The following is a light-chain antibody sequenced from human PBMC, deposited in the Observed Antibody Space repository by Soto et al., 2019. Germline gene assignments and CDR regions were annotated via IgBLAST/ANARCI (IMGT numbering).Light chain of an antibody. J-gene: IGKJ2*01. CDR2: DAS. Sequence: EIVLTQSPATLSLSPGERATLSCRASQSVSSYLAWYQQKPGQAPRLLIYDASNRATGIPARFSGGGSGTAFTLPISSIEPEDFAVYYCQQRFNWPRFTFGQGTKLEIK. V-gene: IGKV3-11*01. CDR1: QSVSSY. CDR3: QQRFNWPRFT.